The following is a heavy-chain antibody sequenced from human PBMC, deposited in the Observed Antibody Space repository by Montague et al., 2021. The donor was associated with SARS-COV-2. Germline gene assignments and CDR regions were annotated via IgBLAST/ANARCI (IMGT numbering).Heavy chain of an antibody. J-gene: IGHJ4*02. V-gene: IGHV4-4*02. D-gene: IGHD4-23*01. CDR1: GDSIMPADC. CDR2: IYQRVST. CDR3: VRAGGIHNRPPV. Sequence: SETLSLTCAVSGDSIMPADCWSWVRQPPGQGLEWIGEIYQRVSTNYNPSLKSRVSMSVDKSKNQVSLELCSVIAGDTALYYCVRAGGIHNRPPVWGQGALAIVSS.